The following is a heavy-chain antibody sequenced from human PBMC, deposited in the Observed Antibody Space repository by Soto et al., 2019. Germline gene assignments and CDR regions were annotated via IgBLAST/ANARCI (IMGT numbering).Heavy chain of an antibody. CDR1: GHTLTELS. J-gene: IGHJ6*02. V-gene: IGHV1-24*01. CDR2: FDPEGGEA. CDR3: ARPSCTTPDCLRPYNLYGLDV. Sequence: QVQVVQSGAEVRRPGASVMVSCKISGHTLTELSIHWVRQAPGKGLEWMGGFDPEGGEAIYAQKWHGRVTVTEDTVTDTAYMELSGLNSDDTAVYYCARPSCTTPDCLRPYNLYGLDVWGHGTTVIVS. D-gene: IGHD2-8*01.